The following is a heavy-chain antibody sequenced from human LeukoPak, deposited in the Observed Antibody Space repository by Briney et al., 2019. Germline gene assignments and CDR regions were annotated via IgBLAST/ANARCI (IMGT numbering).Heavy chain of an antibody. CDR2: ISGSGGST. CDR1: GFTFSSYA. CDR3: ARARGYYYGMDV. Sequence: GGSLRLSCAASGFTFSSYAMSWVRQAPGKGLEWVSAISGSGGSTYYADSVKGRFTISRDNSKNTLYLQMNSLRAEDTAVYYCARARGYYYGMDVWGQGTTVAVSS. J-gene: IGHJ6*02. V-gene: IGHV3-23*01.